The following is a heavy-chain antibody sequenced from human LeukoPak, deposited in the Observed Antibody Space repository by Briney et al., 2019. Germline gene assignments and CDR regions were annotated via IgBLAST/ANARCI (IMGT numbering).Heavy chain of an antibody. V-gene: IGHV3-23*01. D-gene: IGHD3-3*01. CDR1: GLTFGSYV. CDR2: ISGSGGSI. CDR3: GVADILQWSPDEGN. J-gene: IGHJ4*02. Sequence: GGSLRLSCAVSGLTFGSYVMTWVRQAPGKRLEWVSAISGSGGSIYYADSVKGRFSISRDNSKSTVYLQMNSLKTEDTAVYYCGVADILQWSPDEGNWGQGTLVTVSS.